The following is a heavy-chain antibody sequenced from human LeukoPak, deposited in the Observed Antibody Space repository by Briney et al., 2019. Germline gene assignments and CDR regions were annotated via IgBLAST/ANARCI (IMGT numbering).Heavy chain of an antibody. CDR1: GFTFSSYA. J-gene: IGHJ4*02. V-gene: IGHV3-23*01. Sequence: PGGSLRLACAASGFTFSSYAMSWVRQAPGKGLEWVSASNGSGGSTYYADSVKGRFTISRDNSKHTLYLQMNRLRAEDTAVYYCAKDWGRFDIVVVPAAMGIFDYWRQGTLVTVSS. D-gene: IGHD2-2*01. CDR2: SNGSGGST. CDR3: AKDWGRFDIVVVPAAMGIFDY.